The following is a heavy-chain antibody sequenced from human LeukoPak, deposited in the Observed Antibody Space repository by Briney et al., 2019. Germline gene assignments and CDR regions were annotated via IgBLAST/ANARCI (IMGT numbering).Heavy chain of an antibody. Sequence: GGSLRLSCAASGFTFSDHYMDWVRQAPGKGLEWVGRSRDKAKSYTTEYAASVKGRFTISRDDLKNSLYLQMNSLKTEDTAVYYCARVATVVTRDFDYWGQGTLVTVSS. CDR3: ARVATVVTRDFDY. CDR1: GFTFSDHY. V-gene: IGHV3-72*01. CDR2: SRDKAKSYTT. D-gene: IGHD4-23*01. J-gene: IGHJ4*02.